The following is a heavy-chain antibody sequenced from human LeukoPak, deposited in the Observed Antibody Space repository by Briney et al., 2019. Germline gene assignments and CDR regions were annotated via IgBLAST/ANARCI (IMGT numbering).Heavy chain of an antibody. CDR3: ARDNGLTSMDH. Sequence: GGSLRLSCAASGITFRSSGMHWVRQAPGKGLEWVALIRHDGTNKFYADSVKGRFTGSRDNSKNTLYLQMNSLRVEDTAVYYCARDNGLTSMDHWGQGTLVTVSS. CDR2: IRHDGTNK. J-gene: IGHJ4*02. V-gene: IGHV3-30*02. CDR1: GITFRSSG. D-gene: IGHD2-8*01.